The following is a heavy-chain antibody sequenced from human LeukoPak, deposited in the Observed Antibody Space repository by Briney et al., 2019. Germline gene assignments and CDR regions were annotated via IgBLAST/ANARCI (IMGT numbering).Heavy chain of an antibody. Sequence: GGSLRLSCVAPGFTFSTYEMNWVRQAPGKGLEWVSYVSSSGGTILYADSVKGRFTISRDNAKNSLYLQMNSLRAEDTAVYYCARGRVTGDYVRDFDYWGQGTLVTVSS. V-gene: IGHV3-48*03. J-gene: IGHJ4*02. D-gene: IGHD4-17*01. CDR2: VSSSGGTI. CDR3: ARGRVTGDYVRDFDY. CDR1: GFTFSTYE.